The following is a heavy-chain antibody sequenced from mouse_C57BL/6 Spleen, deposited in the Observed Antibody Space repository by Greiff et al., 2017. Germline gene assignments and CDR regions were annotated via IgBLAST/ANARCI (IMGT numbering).Heavy chain of an antibody. Sequence: VQLQQSGPELVKPGASVKISCKASGYSFTSYYIHWVKQRPGQGLEWIGWIYPGSGNTKYNEKFKGKATLTADTSSSTAYMQLSSLTSEDSAVYYCAREASNYMDYWGPGTSVTVSS. D-gene: IGHD2-5*01. V-gene: IGHV1-66*01. CDR3: AREASNYMDY. CDR1: GYSFTSYY. CDR2: IYPGSGNT. J-gene: IGHJ4*01.